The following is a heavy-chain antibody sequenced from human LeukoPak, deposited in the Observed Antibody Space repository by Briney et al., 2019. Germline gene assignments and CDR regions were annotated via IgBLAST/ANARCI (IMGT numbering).Heavy chain of an antibody. CDR2: IYYNGST. Sequence: SETLALTCTVSGGSISSYYWSWIRQPPGKGLEWIGYIYYNGSTNYNPSLKRRVTISVDTSKNQFSLKLSSVTAADTAVYYCARSLSSSWYTDYWGQGTLVTVSS. CDR3: ARSLSSSWYTDY. V-gene: IGHV4-59*01. D-gene: IGHD6-13*01. CDR1: GGSISSYY. J-gene: IGHJ4*02.